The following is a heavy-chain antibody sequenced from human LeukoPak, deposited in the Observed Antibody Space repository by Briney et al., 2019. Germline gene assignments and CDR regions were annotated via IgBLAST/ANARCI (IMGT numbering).Heavy chain of an antibody. CDR2: ISIISSTI. CDR3: ARTHERDLDY. V-gene: IGHV3-48*01. CDR1: GFTFSAYH. Sequence: PGGSLRLSCAASGFTFSAYHMNWVRQAPGKGLEWVSYISIISSTIYYADSVKGRFTISRDDAKNSVYLQMNSPRADDTAVYYCARTHERDLDYWGQGTLVTVSS. J-gene: IGHJ4*02.